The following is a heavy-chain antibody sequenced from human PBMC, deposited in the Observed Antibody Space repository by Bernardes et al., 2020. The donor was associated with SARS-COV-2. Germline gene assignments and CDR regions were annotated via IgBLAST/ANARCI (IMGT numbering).Heavy chain of an antibody. V-gene: IGHV3-64D*06. CDR2: ISINGDLT. D-gene: IGHD6-19*01. Sequence: GGSLRLSCSVSGFTFSNYVMHWVRQAPGKGLEYVSAISINGDLTFYVDSVKGRFIISRDDSKNMLYLQMSSLRVEDTAIYFCVKGSVAVAGVDYWGQGTLVTVSS. J-gene: IGHJ4*02. CDR1: GFTFSNYV. CDR3: VKGSVAVAGVDY.